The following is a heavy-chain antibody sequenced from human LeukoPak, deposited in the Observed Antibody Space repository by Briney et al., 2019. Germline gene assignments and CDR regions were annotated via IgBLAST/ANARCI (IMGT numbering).Heavy chain of an antibody. V-gene: IGHV1-2*02. CDR2: IDPNSGGT. Sequence: ASVKVSCKASGYPFTGYYMHWVRQAPGQGLEWMGWIDPNSGGTNFAQRFQGRVTMTRDTSISTAYMELSRLRSDDTAVYYCARVVGVGYYDILTGYGPLDYWGQGTLVTVSS. CDR1: GYPFTGYY. D-gene: IGHD3-9*01. J-gene: IGHJ4*02. CDR3: ARVVGVGYYDILTGYGPLDY.